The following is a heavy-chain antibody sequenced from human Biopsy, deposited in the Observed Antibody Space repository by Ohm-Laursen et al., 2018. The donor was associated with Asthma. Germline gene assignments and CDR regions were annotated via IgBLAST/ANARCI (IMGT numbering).Heavy chain of an antibody. V-gene: IGHV1-69*01. CDR1: GGTFSSYA. CDR3: ARGGGAHFQH. Sequence: SSVKVSCKASGGTFSSYAISWVRQAPGQGLEWMGGVIPKYGTPTYAQKFRGRVTITADESAGTSDMEVSSLRSEDTAVYYCARGGGAHFQHWGQGTLVTVSS. J-gene: IGHJ1*01. CDR2: VIPKYGTP. D-gene: IGHD2-21*01.